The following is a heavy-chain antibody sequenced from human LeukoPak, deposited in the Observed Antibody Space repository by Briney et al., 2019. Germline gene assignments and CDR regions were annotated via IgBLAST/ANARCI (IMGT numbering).Heavy chain of an antibody. Sequence: PGGSLRLSCAASGFTFSSYSMNWVRQAPGKGLEWVSYISSSSSYIYYADSVKGRFTISRDNAKNSLSLQMNSLRAEDTAFYYCARDVFQEALYDYWGQGTLVTVSS. CDR3: ARDVFQEALYDY. D-gene: IGHD3-10*01. CDR1: GFTFSSYS. J-gene: IGHJ4*02. V-gene: IGHV3-21*01. CDR2: ISSSSSYI.